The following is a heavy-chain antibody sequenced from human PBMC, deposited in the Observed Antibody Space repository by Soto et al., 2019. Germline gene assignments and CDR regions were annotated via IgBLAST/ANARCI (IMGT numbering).Heavy chain of an antibody. CDR3: AKARGGAGTRAGMDV. Sequence: EVQLLESGGGLVQPGGSLRLSCAASGFTFSNYAMSWVRQAPGKGLEWVSAISASGGTTYYADSVKGRFTISRDNSKNTLYLQMNSLRAEYTAVYYCAKARGGAGTRAGMDVWGQGTTVTVSS. CDR2: ISASGGTT. J-gene: IGHJ6*02. D-gene: IGHD6-13*01. CDR1: GFTFSNYA. V-gene: IGHV3-23*01.